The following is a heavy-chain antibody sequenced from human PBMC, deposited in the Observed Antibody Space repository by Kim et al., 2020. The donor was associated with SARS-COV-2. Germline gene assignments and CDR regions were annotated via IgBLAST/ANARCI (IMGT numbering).Heavy chain of an antibody. CDR2: ISYDGSNK. Sequence: GGSLRLSCAASGFTFSSYAMHWVRQAPGKGLEWVAVISYDGSNKYYADSVKGRFTISRDNSKNTLYLQMNSLRAEDTAVYYCAICGFGVPNYCLDDWGQG. CDR3: AICGFGVPNYCLDD. V-gene: IGHV3-30*04. J-gene: IGHJ6*02. CDR1: GFTFSSYA. D-gene: IGHD3-10*01.